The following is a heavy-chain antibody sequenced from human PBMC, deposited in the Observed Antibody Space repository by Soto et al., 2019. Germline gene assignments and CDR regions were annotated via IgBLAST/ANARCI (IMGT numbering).Heavy chain of an antibody. D-gene: IGHD2-2*01. V-gene: IGHV3-21*02. J-gene: IGHJ4*02. CDR3: ARDLAVVVPAAILY. Sequence: EVQLLDSGGGLVQPGGSLRLSCAASGFTFSTYVMSWVRQAPGKGLEWVSSISSSSSYIYYADSVKGRFTISRDNAKNSLYLQMNSLRAEDTAVYYCARDLAVVVPAAILYWGQGTLVTVSS. CDR2: ISSSSSYI. CDR1: GFTFSTYV.